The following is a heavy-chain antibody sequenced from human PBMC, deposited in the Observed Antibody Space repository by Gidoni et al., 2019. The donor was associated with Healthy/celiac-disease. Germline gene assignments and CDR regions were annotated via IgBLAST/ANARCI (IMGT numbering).Heavy chain of an antibody. J-gene: IGHJ4*02. D-gene: IGHD4-17*01. CDR1: GFTFSCYG. Sequence: QVQLVESGGGVVQPGGSLSRSCAASGFTFSCYGMHWVRQAPGKGLEWVAFIRYDGSNKYYADSVKGRFTISRDNSKNTLYLQMNSLRAEDTAVYYCAKDDYGDESLIGYWGQGTLVTVSS. CDR3: AKDDYGDESLIGY. CDR2: IRYDGSNK. V-gene: IGHV3-30*02.